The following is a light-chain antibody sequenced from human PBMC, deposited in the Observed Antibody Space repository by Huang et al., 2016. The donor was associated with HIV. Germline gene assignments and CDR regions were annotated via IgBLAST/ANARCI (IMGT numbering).Light chain of an antibody. J-gene: IGKJ5*01. CDR3: QQYNDWPPIT. V-gene: IGKV3-15*01. CDR1: ESVSSS. CDR2: DAS. Sequence: EIVMTQSPDTLSVFPGERVTLSCRASESVSSSLAWYQQQSGQAPRRLIYDASTRATGIPARFSGSGSGTEFTLTINSLLSEDFAVYYCQQYNDWPPITFGQGTRLDMK.